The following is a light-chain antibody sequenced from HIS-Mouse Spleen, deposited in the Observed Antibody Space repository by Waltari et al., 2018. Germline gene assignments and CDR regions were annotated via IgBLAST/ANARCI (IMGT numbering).Light chain of an antibody. Sequence: SYELTQPPSVSVSPGQTARITCSGDALPKKYAYWYQQKSGQAPVLVIYEDSKRPAGSPERFSVSSSGTMATLTISGAQVEDEADYYCYSTDSSGNHRVFGGGTKLTVL. CDR3: YSTDSSGNHRV. J-gene: IGLJ2*01. CDR1: ALPKKY. V-gene: IGLV3-10*01. CDR2: EDS.